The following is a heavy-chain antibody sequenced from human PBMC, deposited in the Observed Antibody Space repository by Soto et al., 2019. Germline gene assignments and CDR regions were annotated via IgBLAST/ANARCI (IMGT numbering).Heavy chain of an antibody. CDR1: GGTFSSYA. CDR2: IIPIFGTA. J-gene: IGHJ6*02. CDR3: ARAYYYGSGSPIYSMDV. V-gene: IGHV1-69*13. D-gene: IGHD3-10*01. Sequence: GASVKVSCKASGGTFSSYAISWVRQAPGQGLEWMGGIIPIFGTANYAQKFQGRVTITADESTSTAYMELSSLRSEDTAVYYCARAYYYGSGSPIYSMDVWGQGTTVTVSS.